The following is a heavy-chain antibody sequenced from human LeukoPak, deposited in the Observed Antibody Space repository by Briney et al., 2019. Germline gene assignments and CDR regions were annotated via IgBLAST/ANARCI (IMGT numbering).Heavy chain of an antibody. CDR2: INGDGRST. J-gene: IGHJ6*02. V-gene: IGHV3-74*01. Sequence: GGSLRLSCAASGFTFSSYWIHWVRQAPGKGLVWVSRINGDGRSTNYADSVKGRFTISRDNAKNTLYLQMNSLKAEDTAVYYCARLRDSSSPRYYYYGLDVWGQGTTVTVSS. CDR3: ARLRDSSSPRYYYYGLDV. CDR1: GFTFSSYW. D-gene: IGHD6-13*01.